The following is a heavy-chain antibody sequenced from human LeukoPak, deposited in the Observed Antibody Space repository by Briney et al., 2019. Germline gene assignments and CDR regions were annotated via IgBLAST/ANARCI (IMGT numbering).Heavy chain of an antibody. J-gene: IGHJ4*02. V-gene: IGHV3-30*18. CDR2: ISYDGSNK. CDR1: GFTFSSYG. Sequence: EGSLRLSCAVSGFTFSSYGMHWVRQAPGKGLEWVAVISYDGSNKYYADSVKGRFTISRDNSKNTLYLQMNSLRAEDTAVYYCAKDGYWGQGTLVTVSS. CDR3: AKDGY.